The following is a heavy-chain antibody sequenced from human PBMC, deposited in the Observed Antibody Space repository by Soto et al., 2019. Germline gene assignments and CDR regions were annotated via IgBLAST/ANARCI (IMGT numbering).Heavy chain of an antibody. CDR1: GFTFSSYA. D-gene: IGHD5-12*01. CDR2: ISYDGSNK. V-gene: IGHV3-30-3*01. CDR3: ARAPLNGYNWEYFDY. J-gene: IGHJ4*02. Sequence: PGGSLRLSCAASGFTFSSYAVHWVRQAPGKGLEWVAVISYDGSNKYYADSVKGRFTISRDNSKNTLYLQMNSLRAEDTAVYYCARAPLNGYNWEYFDYWGQGTLVTVSS.